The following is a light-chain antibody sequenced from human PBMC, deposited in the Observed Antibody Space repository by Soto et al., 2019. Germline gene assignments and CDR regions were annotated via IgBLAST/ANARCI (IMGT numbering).Light chain of an antibody. Sequence: EIVLTQTPATLSVSPGERATLSCRASQSVSTTLAWYQQKPVQAPRLLMYSACTRATGTPARFSGSGSGTEFTLTISSLQTEDFAVYYRQNYSKWPLVAFGGGTKGDIK. J-gene: IGKJ4*01. CDR2: SAC. CDR1: QSVSTT. V-gene: IGKV3-15*01. CDR3: QNYSKWPLVA.